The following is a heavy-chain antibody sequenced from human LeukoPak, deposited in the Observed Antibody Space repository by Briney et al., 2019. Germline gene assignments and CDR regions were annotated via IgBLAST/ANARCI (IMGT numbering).Heavy chain of an antibody. CDR3: ARSVQWLPY. Sequence: AGGSLRLSCVASGFTFSSYEMNWLRQSPGKGLEWVSYINGSGTTMSYADSVKGRFTISRDNAKNSLYLQMNSLRAEDTAIYYCARSVQWLPYWGQGTLVTVSS. D-gene: IGHD6-19*01. V-gene: IGHV3-48*03. J-gene: IGHJ4*02. CDR1: GFTFSSYE. CDR2: INGSGTTM.